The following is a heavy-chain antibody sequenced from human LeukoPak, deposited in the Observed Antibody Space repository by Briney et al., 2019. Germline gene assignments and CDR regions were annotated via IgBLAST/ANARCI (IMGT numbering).Heavy chain of an antibody. CDR2: SSSTI. Sequence: GGSLRLSCAASGFTFSSYSMSSSSTIYYADSVKGRFTISRDNAKNSLYLQMNSLRAEDTAVCYCASRHDYGDSDYWGQGTLVTVSS. D-gene: IGHD4-17*01. CDR3: ASRHDYGDSDY. CDR1: GFTFSSYS. V-gene: IGHV3-48*01. J-gene: IGHJ4*02.